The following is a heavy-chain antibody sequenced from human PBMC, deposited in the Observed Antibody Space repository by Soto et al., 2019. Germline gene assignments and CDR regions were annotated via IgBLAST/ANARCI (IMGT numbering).Heavy chain of an antibody. V-gene: IGHV3-23*01. Sequence: GGSLRLSCAASGFTFSSYAMSWVRQAPGKGLEWVSAISGSGGSTYYADSVKGRFTISRDNSKNTLYLQMNSLGAEDTAVYYCAKDLSPYYYDSSGYSWGQGTLVTVSS. CDR1: GFTFSSYA. CDR3: AKDLSPYYYDSSGYS. J-gene: IGHJ5*02. CDR2: ISGSGGST. D-gene: IGHD3-22*01.